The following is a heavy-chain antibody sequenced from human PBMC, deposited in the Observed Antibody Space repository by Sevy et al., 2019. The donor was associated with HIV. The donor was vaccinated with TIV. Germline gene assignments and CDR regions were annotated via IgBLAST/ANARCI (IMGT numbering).Heavy chain of an antibody. CDR3: AKPGKKYCSGGSCSYYFDY. J-gene: IGHJ4*02. CDR1: GFTFSSYG. Sequence: GGSLRLSCAASGFTFSSYGMHWVRQAPGKGLEWVAVISYDGSNKYYADSVKGRFTISRDNSKNTLYLQMNSLRAEDTAGYYCAKPGKKYCSGGSCSYYFDYWGQGTLVTVSS. CDR2: ISYDGSNK. V-gene: IGHV3-30*18. D-gene: IGHD2-15*01.